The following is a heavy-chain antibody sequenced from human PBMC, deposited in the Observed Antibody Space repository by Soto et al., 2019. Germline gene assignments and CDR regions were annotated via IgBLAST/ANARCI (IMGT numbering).Heavy chain of an antibody. CDR3: ARSWVEQQLVFDYYYGMDV. CDR2: ISAYNGNT. J-gene: IGHJ6*02. Sequence: ASVKVSCKACGCTFSSYGISWVRQAPGQGLEWMGWISAYNGNTNYAQKLQGRVTMTTDTSTSTAYMELRSLRSDDTAVYYCARSWVEQQLVFDYYYGMDVWGQGTTVTVSS. D-gene: IGHD6-13*01. CDR1: GCTFSSYG. V-gene: IGHV1-18*04.